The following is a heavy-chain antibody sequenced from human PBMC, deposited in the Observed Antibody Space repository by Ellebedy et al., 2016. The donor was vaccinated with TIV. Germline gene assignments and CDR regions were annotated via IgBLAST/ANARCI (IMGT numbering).Heavy chain of an antibody. D-gene: IGHD2-15*01. Sequence: GGSLRLXXTASGFTFGDYAMSWFRQAPGKGLEWVGFIRSKAYGGTTEYAASVKGRFTISRDDSKSIAYLQMNSLKTEDTAVYYCTRDGGAYYFDYWGQGTLVTVSS. J-gene: IGHJ4*02. V-gene: IGHV3-49*03. CDR3: TRDGGAYYFDY. CDR2: IRSKAYGGTT. CDR1: GFTFGDYA.